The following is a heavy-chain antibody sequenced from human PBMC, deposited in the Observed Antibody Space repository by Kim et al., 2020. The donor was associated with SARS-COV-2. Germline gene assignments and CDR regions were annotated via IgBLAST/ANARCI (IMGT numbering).Heavy chain of an antibody. CDR1: GFTFSSYG. D-gene: IGHD3-10*01. CDR3: AKDVSGSYWYYYYGMDV. J-gene: IGHJ6*04. V-gene: IGHV3-30*18. CDR2: ISYDGSNK. Sequence: GGSLRLSCAASGFTFSSYGMHWVRQAPGKGLEWVAVISYDGSNKYYADSVKGRFTISRDNSKNTLYLQMNSLRAEDTAVYYCAKDVSGSYWYYYYGMDVWGGGATVTVAS.